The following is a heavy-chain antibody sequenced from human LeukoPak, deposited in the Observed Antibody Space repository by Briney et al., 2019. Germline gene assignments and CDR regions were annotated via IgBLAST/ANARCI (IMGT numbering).Heavy chain of an antibody. D-gene: IGHD3-10*01. CDR2: IYYSGST. V-gene: IGHV4-59*01. Sequence: PSETLSLTCTVSGGSISSYYWSWIRQPPGKGLEWIGYIYYSGSTNYNPSLKSRVTISVDTSKNQFSLKLSSVTAADTAVYYCARLRYYGSGSYNFDYWGQGTLVTVSS. CDR1: GGSISSYY. CDR3: ARLRYYGSGSYNFDY. J-gene: IGHJ4*02.